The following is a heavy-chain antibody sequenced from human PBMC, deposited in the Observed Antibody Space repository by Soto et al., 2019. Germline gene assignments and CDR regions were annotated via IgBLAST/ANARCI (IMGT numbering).Heavy chain of an antibody. V-gene: IGHV3-33*01. D-gene: IGHD2-15*01. CDR2: MWYDGTNK. CDR3: ARDGCSDDNCYYTFEI. Sequence: PGGSLRLSCAASGFTFSTFGMHWVRQAPGKGLEWVAIMWYDGTNKYYADSVKGRFTISRDNSKNTLYLQMNSLRAGDTAMYYCARDGCSDDNCYYTFEIRGQGTMVTVSS. J-gene: IGHJ3*02. CDR1: GFTFSTFG.